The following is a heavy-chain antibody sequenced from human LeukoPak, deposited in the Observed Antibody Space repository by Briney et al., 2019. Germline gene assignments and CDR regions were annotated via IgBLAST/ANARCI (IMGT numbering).Heavy chain of an antibody. V-gene: IGHV3-33*06. Sequence: GGSLRLSCAASGFTFSRYGMHWVRQAPGKGLEWVAVIWYDGSNKYYADSVKGRFTISRDNSKNTLYLQMNSLRAEDTAVYYCAKGFPYCTNGVCPYYFDYWGQGTLVTVSS. CDR3: AKGFPYCTNGVCPYYFDY. CDR1: GFTFSRYG. D-gene: IGHD2-8*01. J-gene: IGHJ4*02. CDR2: IWYDGSNK.